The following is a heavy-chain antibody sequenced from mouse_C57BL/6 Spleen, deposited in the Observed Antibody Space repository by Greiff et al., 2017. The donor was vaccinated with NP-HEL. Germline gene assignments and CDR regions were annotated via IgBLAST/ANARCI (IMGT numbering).Heavy chain of an antibody. CDR2: IYPGDGDT. D-gene: IGHD2-4*01. CDR3: ARCIYDYGYAMDY. V-gene: IGHV1-82*01. J-gene: IGHJ4*01. Sequence: VKLMESGPELVKPVASVKISCKASGYAFSSSWMNWVKQRPGKGLEWIGRIYPGDGDTNYNGKFKGKATLTADKSSSTAYMQLSSLTSEDSAVYFCARCIYDYGYAMDYWGQGTSVTVSS. CDR1: GYAFSSSW.